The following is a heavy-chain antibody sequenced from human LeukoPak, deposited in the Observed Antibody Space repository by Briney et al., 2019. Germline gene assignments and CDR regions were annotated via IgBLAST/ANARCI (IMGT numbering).Heavy chain of an antibody. CDR2: IIPMLGTP. V-gene: IGHV1-69*06. D-gene: IGHD2-2*01. Sequence: GASVKVSCKASGGTFSSYDISWVREALGQGLEWMGGIIPMLGTPNYAQKFQGRVTITADKSTSTAYMDLSSLRSEDTAVYYCASGTTDIVVVPATLRNYYFDYWGQGTLVTVSP. J-gene: IGHJ4*02. CDR3: ASGTTDIVVVPATLRNYYFDY. CDR1: GGTFSSYD.